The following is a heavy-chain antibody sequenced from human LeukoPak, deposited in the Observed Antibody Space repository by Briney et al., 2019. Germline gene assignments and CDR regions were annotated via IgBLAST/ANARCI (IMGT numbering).Heavy chain of an antibody. J-gene: IGHJ6*02. Sequence: SETLSLTCAVYGGSFSGYYWSWIRQPPGKGLEWIGYIYYSGSTNYNPSLKSRVTISVDTSKNQFSLKLSSVTAADTAVYYCARGSGSTDNYYYYGMDVWGQGTTVTVSS. V-gene: IGHV4-59*01. CDR3: ARGSGSTDNYYYYGMDV. CDR1: GGSFSGYY. CDR2: IYYSGST. D-gene: IGHD1-14*01.